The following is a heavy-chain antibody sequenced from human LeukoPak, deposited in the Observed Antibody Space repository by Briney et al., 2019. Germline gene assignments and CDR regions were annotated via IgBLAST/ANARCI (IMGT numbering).Heavy chain of an antibody. J-gene: IGHJ6*02. CDR2: ISGSGGSR. CDR3: AKDVKGSYGMDV. Sequence: GGSLRLPCADSGFTFSSYAMNWVRQAPGKGLEWVSGISGSGGSRYYADSVKGRFTISRDYSKNTLYLQMNSLRADDTAVYYCAKDVKGSYGMDVWGQGTTVTVSS. V-gene: IGHV3-23*01. CDR1: GFTFSSYA.